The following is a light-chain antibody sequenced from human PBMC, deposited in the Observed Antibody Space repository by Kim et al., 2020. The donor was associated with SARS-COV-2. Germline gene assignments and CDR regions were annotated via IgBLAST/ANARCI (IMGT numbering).Light chain of an antibody. CDR2: RNN. CDR3: AAWDDSLSGYV. J-gene: IGLJ1*01. Sequence: GQMVTSSCPASSSHIGSNYVYWYQQLPGTAPELLIYRNNQRPSGVPDRFSGSKSGTSASLAISGLRSEDEADYYCAAWDDSLSGYVFGTGAKVTVL. CDR1: SSHIGSNY. V-gene: IGLV1-47*01.